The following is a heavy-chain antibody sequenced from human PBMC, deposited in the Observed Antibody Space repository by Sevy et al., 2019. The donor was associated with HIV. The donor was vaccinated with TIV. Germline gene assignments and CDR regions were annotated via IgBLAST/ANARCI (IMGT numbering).Heavy chain of an antibody. Sequence: SDTLSLTCTVSGGSISSYYWSWIRQPAGKGLEWIGRIYTSGSTNYNPSLKSRVTMSVDTSKNQFSLKLSSVTAADTAVYYCARDFNGGSYYNWFDPWGQGTLVTVSS. CDR3: ARDFNGGSYYNWFDP. V-gene: IGHV4-4*07. J-gene: IGHJ5*02. CDR1: GGSISSYY. D-gene: IGHD1-26*01. CDR2: IYTSGST.